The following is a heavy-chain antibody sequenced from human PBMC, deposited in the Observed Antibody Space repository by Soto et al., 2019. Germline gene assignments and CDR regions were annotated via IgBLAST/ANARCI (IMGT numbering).Heavy chain of an antibody. V-gene: IGHV1-69*02. CDR2: IIPILDVA. D-gene: IGHD3-10*01. CDR1: GGDFNSYT. Sequence: QLVQAGDEVKKPGSSVKVSYKASGGDFNSYTISWVRQAPGQGPEWMGTIIPILDVAKNAQKFQGRVTISADKSASTVYMELRSLRSDDTAVYYCAQLWFGELWHGMDVWGQGTTVTVSS. CDR3: AQLWFGELWHGMDV. J-gene: IGHJ6*02.